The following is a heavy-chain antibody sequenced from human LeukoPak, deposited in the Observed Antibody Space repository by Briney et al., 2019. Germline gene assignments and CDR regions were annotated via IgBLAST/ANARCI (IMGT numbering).Heavy chain of an antibody. D-gene: IGHD1-26*01. CDR3: ARAYSESYPYFDY. J-gene: IGHJ4*02. CDR1: GYTFTGYY. Sequence: ASVKVSCKASGYTFTGYYMNWERQAPGQGLEWMGWVNPNSGDTNYAQKFQGRVTMTRDTSITTAYMEPSRLRSDDTAVYYCARAYSESYPYFDYWGQGTLVTVSS. CDR2: VNPNSGDT. V-gene: IGHV1-2*02.